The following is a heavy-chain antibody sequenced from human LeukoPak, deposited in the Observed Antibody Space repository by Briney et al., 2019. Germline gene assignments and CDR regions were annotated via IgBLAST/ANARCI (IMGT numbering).Heavy chain of an antibody. Sequence: GGSLRLSCAASEFTFDDYAMHWARQAQGRGLEWVSLISGDGGSTDYADSVKGRFNISRDNSKNSLYVQMNSLRTEDTALYYCAKDRDYDILTGYYSGGFDYWGQGTLVTVSS. CDR2: ISGDGGST. D-gene: IGHD3-9*01. CDR3: AKDRDYDILTGYYSGGFDY. V-gene: IGHV3-43*02. CDR1: EFTFDDYA. J-gene: IGHJ4*02.